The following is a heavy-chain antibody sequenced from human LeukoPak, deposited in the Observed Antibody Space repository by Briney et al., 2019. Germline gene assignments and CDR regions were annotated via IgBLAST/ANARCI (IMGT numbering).Heavy chain of an antibody. V-gene: IGHV4-4*07. CDR1: GNSISSYY. Sequence: SETLSLTCAVSGNSISSYYWSWIRQPAGKGLEWIGRINTSGSSNYNPSLKSRVIMSVDTSKNQFSLKLSSVTAADTAVYYCARAEPYYDFWSGPAIGSYYYMDVWGKGTTVTVSS. CDR2: INTSGSS. CDR3: ARAEPYYDFWSGPAIGSYYYMDV. D-gene: IGHD3-3*01. J-gene: IGHJ6*03.